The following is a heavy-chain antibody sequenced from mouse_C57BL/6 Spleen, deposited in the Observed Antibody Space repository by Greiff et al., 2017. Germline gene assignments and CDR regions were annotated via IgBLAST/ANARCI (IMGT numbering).Heavy chain of an antibody. CDR1: GFTFSDYY. CDR3: ARGTYDYDGYAMDY. V-gene: IGHV5-16*01. D-gene: IGHD2-4*01. CDR2: INYDGSST. Sequence: EVHLVESAGGLVRPGSSMKLSCTASGFTFSDYYMAWVRQVPEKGLEWVANINYDGSSTYYLDSLKSRFIISRVNAKNILYLQMSSLKSEDTATYYCARGTYDYDGYAMDYWGQGTSVTVSS. J-gene: IGHJ4*01.